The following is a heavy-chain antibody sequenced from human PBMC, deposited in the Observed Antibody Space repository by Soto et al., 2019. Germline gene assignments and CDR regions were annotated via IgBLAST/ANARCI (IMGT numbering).Heavy chain of an antibody. CDR2: ISAYNGNT. J-gene: IGHJ6*02. CDR1: GYTFTSYL. Sequence: ASVKVSCKASGYTFTSYLISWVRQAPGQGLEWMGWISAYNGNTNYAQKLQGRVTMTTDTSTSTAYMELRSLRSDDTAVYYCARPRYGNYYYGMDVWGQGTTVTVSS. CDR3: ARPRYGNYYYGMDV. D-gene: IGHD3-9*01. V-gene: IGHV1-18*01.